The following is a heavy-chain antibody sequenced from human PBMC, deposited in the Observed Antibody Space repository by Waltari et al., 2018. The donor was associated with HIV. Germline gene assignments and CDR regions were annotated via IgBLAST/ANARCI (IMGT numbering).Heavy chain of an antibody. CDR3: AGGGYDYAWGTYRPFDY. J-gene: IGHJ4*02. Sequence: EVQLVESGGGLVKPGGSLRLSCAASGFTFSTYQTNWVRQAPGKGLEWVSYISRVGSYIYYPDSFKGRFTISRDNAKNSLYLQMNSLRAEDTAVYYCAGGGYDYAWGTYRPFDYWGQGTLVTVSS. CDR1: GFTFSTYQ. D-gene: IGHD3-16*02. CDR2: ISRVGSYI. V-gene: IGHV3-21*03.